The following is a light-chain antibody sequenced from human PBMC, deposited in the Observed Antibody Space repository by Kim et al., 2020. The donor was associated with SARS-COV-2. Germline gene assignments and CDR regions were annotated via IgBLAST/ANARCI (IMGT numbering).Light chain of an antibody. Sequence: VSPGQTSPITCSGDTLGDKYPSWYQQKPGQSPVLVIYQHNKRPSGIPERFSGSNSGNTATLTISGTQALDEADYYCQAWDRSTVVFGGGTKRTVL. CDR2: QHN. CDR3: QAWDRSTVV. CDR1: TLGDKY. J-gene: IGLJ2*01. V-gene: IGLV3-1*01.